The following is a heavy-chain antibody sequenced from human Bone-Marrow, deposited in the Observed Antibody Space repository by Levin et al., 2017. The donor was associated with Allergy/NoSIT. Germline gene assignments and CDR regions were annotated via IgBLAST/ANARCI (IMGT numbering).Heavy chain of an antibody. CDR3: ASACGDYYGMDV. Sequence: ASVKVSCKVSGYTLTELSMHWVRQAPGKGLEWMGGFDPEDGETIYAQRFQGRVTMTEDTSTDTAYMYLSRLRSDDTAVYYCASACGDYYGMDVWGQGTTVIVSS. V-gene: IGHV1-24*01. CDR1: GYTLTELS. CDR2: FDPEDGET. J-gene: IGHJ6*02. D-gene: IGHD4-17*01.